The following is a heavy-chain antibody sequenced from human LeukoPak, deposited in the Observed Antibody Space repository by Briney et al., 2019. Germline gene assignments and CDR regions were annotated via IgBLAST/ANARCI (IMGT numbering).Heavy chain of an antibody. CDR3: AREGDGYGDSHLAFDY. CDR2: IYYSGST. CDR1: GGSISSGGYY. V-gene: IGHV4-31*03. D-gene: IGHD4-17*01. Sequence: NASQTLSLTCTASGGSISSGGYYWSWIRQHPGKGLEWIGYIYYSGSTYYNPSLKSRVTISVDTSKNQFSLKLSSVTAADTAVYYCAREGDGYGDSHLAFDYWGQGTLVTVSS. J-gene: IGHJ4*02.